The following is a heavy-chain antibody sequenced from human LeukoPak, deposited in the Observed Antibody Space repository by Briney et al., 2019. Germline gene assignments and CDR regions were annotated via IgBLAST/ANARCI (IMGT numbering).Heavy chain of an antibody. CDR2: INLNVGGT. CDR3: ARGGGVDY. V-gene: IGHV1-2*02. D-gene: IGHD2-15*01. J-gene: IGHJ4*02. Sequence: SSVKVSCKASGYTFTGYYMHWVRQAPGQGLEWMGWINLNVGGTNYAQKFQGRVTMTRDTSISTAYMELSSLRSEDTAVYYCARGGGVDYWGQGTLVTVSS. CDR1: GYTFTGYY.